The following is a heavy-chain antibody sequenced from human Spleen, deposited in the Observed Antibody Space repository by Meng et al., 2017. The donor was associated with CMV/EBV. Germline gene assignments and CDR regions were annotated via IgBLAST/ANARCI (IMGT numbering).Heavy chain of an antibody. D-gene: IGHD6-13*01. CDR1: GFTCSSYS. CDR3: ASSYSSSGDYFDY. V-gene: IGHV3-21*01. J-gene: IGHJ4*02. Sequence: ASGFTCSSYSMNWVRQAPGKGLEWVSSISSSSSYIYYADSVKGRFTISRDNAKNSLYLQMNSLRAEDTAVYYCASSYSSSGDYFDYWGQGTLVTVSS. CDR2: ISSSSSYI.